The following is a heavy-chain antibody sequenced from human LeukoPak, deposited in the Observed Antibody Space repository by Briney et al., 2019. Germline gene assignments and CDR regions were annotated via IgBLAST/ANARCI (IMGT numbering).Heavy chain of an antibody. CDR1: GGSISSSSYY. CDR3: ARIPAAPYYYYMDV. D-gene: IGHD2-2*01. V-gene: IGHV4-39*07. CDR2: IYYSGST. Sequence: SETLSLTCTVSGGSISSSSYYWGWIRQPPGKGLEWIGSIYYSGSTYYNPSLKSRLTISVDTSKNQFSLKLSSVTAADTAVYYCARIPAAPYYYYMDVWGKGTTVTVSS. J-gene: IGHJ6*03.